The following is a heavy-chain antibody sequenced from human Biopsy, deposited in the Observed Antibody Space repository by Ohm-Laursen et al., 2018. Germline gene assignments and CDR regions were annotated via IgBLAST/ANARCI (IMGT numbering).Heavy chain of an antibody. V-gene: IGHV4-59*11. Sequence: GTLSLTCTVSGGSFTGHYWSWIRQPPGKGLEWIGHISYAGYTSYNASLKSRVTISVDTSRNHFSLRLSSLTAADTAVYYCTRGSNDFGGLYFPRWGQGTLLTVSS. CDR2: ISYAGYT. CDR3: TRGSNDFGGLYFPR. J-gene: IGHJ4*02. CDR1: GGSFTGHY. D-gene: IGHD4-23*01.